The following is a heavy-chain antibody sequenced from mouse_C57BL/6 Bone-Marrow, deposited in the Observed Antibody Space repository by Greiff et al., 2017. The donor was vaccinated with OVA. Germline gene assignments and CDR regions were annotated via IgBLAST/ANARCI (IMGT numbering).Heavy chain of an antibody. J-gene: IGHJ4*01. Sequence: VQLQQSGAELARPGASVKLSCKASGYTFTSYGISWVKQRTGQGLEWIGEIYPRSGNTYYNEKFKGKATLTADKSSSTAYMELRSLTSEDSAVYFWARQLRRRGPYYALDYWGQGTSVTVSS. CDR1: GYTFTSYG. V-gene: IGHV1-81*01. D-gene: IGHD3-2*02. CDR2: IYPRSGNT. CDR3: ARQLRRRGPYYALDY.